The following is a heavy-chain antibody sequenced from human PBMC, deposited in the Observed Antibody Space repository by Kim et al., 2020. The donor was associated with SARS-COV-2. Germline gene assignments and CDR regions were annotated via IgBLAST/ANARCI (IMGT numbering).Heavy chain of an antibody. Sequence: TGYAQKFQGRVTMTRNTSISTAYMELSSLRSEDTAVYYCARVGYSSGWGYRGQGTLVTVSS. V-gene: IGHV1-8*01. CDR3: ARVGYSSGWGY. CDR2: T. J-gene: IGHJ4*02. D-gene: IGHD3-22*01.